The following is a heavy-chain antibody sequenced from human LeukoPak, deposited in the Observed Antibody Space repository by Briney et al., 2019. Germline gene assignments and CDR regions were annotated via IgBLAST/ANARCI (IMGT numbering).Heavy chain of an antibody. D-gene: IGHD6-6*01. Sequence: PGGSLRLSCAASGFTFSSYGMNWVRQAPGKGLEWVSSISSSSSYIYYADSVKGRFTISRDNSKNTLYLQMNSLRAEDTAVYYCARDRGSSGYYYYGMDVWGQGTTVTVSS. CDR2: ISSSSSYI. J-gene: IGHJ6*02. V-gene: IGHV3-21*04. CDR1: GFTFSSYG. CDR3: ARDRGSSGYYYYGMDV.